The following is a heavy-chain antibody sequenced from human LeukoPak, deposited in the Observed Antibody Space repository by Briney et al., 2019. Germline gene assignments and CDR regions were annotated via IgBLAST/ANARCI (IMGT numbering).Heavy chain of an antibody. D-gene: IGHD3-22*01. Sequence: SVKVSCKASGGTFSSYAISWVRQAPGQGLEWMGGIIPNFGTANYAQKFQGRVTITTDESTSTAYMELSSLRSEDTAVYYCARDAYYYDSSGYYSNWGQGTLVTVSS. J-gene: IGHJ4*02. V-gene: IGHV1-69*05. CDR3: ARDAYYYDSSGYYSN. CDR1: GGTFSSYA. CDR2: IIPNFGTA.